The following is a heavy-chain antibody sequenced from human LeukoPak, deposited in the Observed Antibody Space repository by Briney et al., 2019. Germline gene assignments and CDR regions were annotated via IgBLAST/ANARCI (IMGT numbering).Heavy chain of an antibody. Sequence: PSETLSLTCTVSGGSISSGSYYWSWIRQPAGKGLEWIGRIYTSGSTNYNPSLKSRVTISVDTSKNQFSLKLSSVTAADTAVYYCARERDSSGWYYYYYMDVWGKGTTVTISS. CDR2: IYTSGST. D-gene: IGHD6-19*01. CDR3: ARERDSSGWYYYYYMDV. J-gene: IGHJ6*03. CDR1: GGSISSGSYY. V-gene: IGHV4-61*02.